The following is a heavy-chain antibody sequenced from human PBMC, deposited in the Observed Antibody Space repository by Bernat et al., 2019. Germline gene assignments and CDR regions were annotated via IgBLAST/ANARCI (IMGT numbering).Heavy chain of an antibody. J-gene: IGHJ4*02. V-gene: IGHV3-21*01. CDR2: ISSSSSYI. CDR3: ARGRDYVWGSYRTFDY. D-gene: IGHD3-16*01. Sequence: EVQLVESGGGLVKPGGSLRLSCAASGFTFSSYSMNWVRQAPGKGLEWVSSISSSSSYIYYADSVKGRFTIPRDNAKNSLYLQMNSLRAEDTAVYYCARGRDYVWGSYRTFDYWGQGTLVTVSS. CDR1: GFTFSSYS.